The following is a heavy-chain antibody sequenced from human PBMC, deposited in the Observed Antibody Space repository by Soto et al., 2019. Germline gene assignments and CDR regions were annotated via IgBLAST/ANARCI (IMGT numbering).Heavy chain of an antibody. CDR3: ARGGTVLVPDAIRPYSYYYGMDV. Sequence: GESLKISCKGSGYSFTSYWIGWVRQMPGKGLEWMGIIYPGDSDTRYSPSFQGQVTISADKSISTAYLQWSSLKASDTAMYYCARGGTVLVPDAIRPYSYYYGMDVWGQGTTVTVSS. V-gene: IGHV5-51*01. J-gene: IGHJ6*02. CDR2: IYPGDSDT. D-gene: IGHD2-2*02. CDR1: GYSFTSYW.